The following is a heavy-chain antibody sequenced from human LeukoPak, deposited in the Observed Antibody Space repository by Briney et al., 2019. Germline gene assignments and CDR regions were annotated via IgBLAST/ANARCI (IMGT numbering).Heavy chain of an antibody. V-gene: IGHV3-30*18. D-gene: IGHD3-16*01. CDR1: GFTFSSYG. J-gene: IGHJ4*02. CDR2: ISYDGSNK. CDR3: AKDRGGAMAY. Sequence: PGGSLRLSCAASGFTFSSYGMHWVRQAPGKGLEWVAVISYDGSNKYYADSVKGRFTISRDNSKNTLYLQMNSLRAEDTAVYYCAKDRGGAMAYWGQGTLVTVSS.